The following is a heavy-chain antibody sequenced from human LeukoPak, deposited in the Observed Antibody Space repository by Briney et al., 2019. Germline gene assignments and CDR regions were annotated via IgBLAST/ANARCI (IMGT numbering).Heavy chain of an antibody. CDR2: IYSGGST. V-gene: IGHV3-53*01. D-gene: IGHD1-14*01. J-gene: IGHJ4*02. CDR3: ASHHEQPPLDY. CDR1: GFTVSSNY. Sequence: GGSLRLSCTASGFTVSSNYMSWVRQAPGKGLEWVSVIYSGGSTYYADSVKGRFTISRDNSKNTLYLQMNSLRAEDTAVYSCASHHEQPPLDYWGQGTLVTVSS.